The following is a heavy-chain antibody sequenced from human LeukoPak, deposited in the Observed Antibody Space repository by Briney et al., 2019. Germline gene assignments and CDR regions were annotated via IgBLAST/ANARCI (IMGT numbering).Heavy chain of an antibody. J-gene: IGHJ4*02. V-gene: IGHV3-30*15. CDR3: ASSRSGWIYFDC. CDR1: GFTFSSYA. D-gene: IGHD6-19*01. Sequence: PGGSLRLSCAASGFTFSSYAMHWVRQAPGKGLEWVAVISYDGNNKYYADSVKGRFTISRDNSKNTLYLQMSSLRVEDTAVYYCASSRSGWIYFDCWGQGTLVTVSS. CDR2: ISYDGNNK.